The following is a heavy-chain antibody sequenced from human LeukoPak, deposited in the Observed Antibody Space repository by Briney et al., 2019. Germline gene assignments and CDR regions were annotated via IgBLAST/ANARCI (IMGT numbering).Heavy chain of an antibody. CDR2: IYHSGSP. D-gene: IGHD1-1*01. CDR3: ARGISTGVIDY. J-gene: IGHJ4*02. V-gene: IGHV4-4*02. CDR1: GGSISSNNW. Sequence: PSETLSLTCAVSGGSISSNNWWGWVRQPPGKGLEWIGEIYHSGSPNYNPSLKSRVTISVDKSRNHFSLNLSSVTAADTAVYYCARGISTGVIDYWGQGTLVTVSS.